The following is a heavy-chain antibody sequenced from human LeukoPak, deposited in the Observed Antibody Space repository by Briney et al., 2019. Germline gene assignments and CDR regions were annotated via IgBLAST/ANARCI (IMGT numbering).Heavy chain of an antibody. CDR3: AREIYDFWSGNDYYMDV. CDR1: GGSISSGGYS. CDR2: IYDRGPA. V-gene: IGHV4-30-2*01. D-gene: IGHD3-3*01. Sequence: SETLSLTCAVSGGSISSGGYSWSWIRQPPGKGLEWIGCIYDRGPAHYNPSLKSRFTISVDRPKNQFFLNVTSLTAADTAVYYCAREIYDFWSGNDYYMDVWGKGTTVTVSS. J-gene: IGHJ6*03.